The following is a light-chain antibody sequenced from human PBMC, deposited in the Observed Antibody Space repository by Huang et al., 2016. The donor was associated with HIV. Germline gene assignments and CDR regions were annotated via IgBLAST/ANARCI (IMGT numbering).Light chain of an antibody. CDR3: QQSYSTLYT. CDR2: DAS. V-gene: IGKV1-39*01. CDR1: QSIDNF. J-gene: IGKJ2*01. Sequence: DIQMTQSPIFLSASVGDRVTITCRASQSIDNFLNWYQQKAGEAPKLLIYDASTLQSGAPSRFSGSGSGTDFTLTISSLQPEDFATYYCQQSYSTLYTFGQGSKLDIK.